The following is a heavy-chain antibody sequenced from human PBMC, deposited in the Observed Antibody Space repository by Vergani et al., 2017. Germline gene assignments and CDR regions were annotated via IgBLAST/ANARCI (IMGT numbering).Heavy chain of an antibody. V-gene: IGHV1-69*08. Sequence: QVQLVQSGAEVKKPGSSVKVSCKASGGTFSSYTISWVRQAPGQGLEWMGRIIPILGIANYAQKFQGRVTITADKSTSTAYMELSSLRSEDTAVYYCAREPTYYSNDYYYGMDVWGQGTTVTVSS. J-gene: IGHJ6*02. CDR2: IIPILGIA. CDR3: AREPTYYSNDYYYGMDV. CDR1: GGTFSSYT. D-gene: IGHD4-11*01.